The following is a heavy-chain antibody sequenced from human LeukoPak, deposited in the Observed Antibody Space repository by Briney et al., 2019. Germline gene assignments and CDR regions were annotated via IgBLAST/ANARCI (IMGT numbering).Heavy chain of an antibody. D-gene: IGHD2-15*01. V-gene: IGHV4-59*01. CDR1: GGSISSYY. J-gene: IGHJ4*02. CDR2: IYYSGST. CDR3: ARGYCSGGSCFTFDY. Sequence: SETLSLTCTVSGGSISSYYWSWIRQPPGKGLERIGDIYYSGSTNYNPSLRSRVTISVDTSKNQFSLKLSSVTAADTAVYFCARGYCSGGSCFTFDYWGQGTLVTVSS.